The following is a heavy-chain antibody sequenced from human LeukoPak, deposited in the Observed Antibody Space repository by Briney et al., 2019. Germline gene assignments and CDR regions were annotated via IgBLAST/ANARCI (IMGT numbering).Heavy chain of an antibody. CDR3: ARVGRGMAPTDKYNWFDP. CDR2: IYYSGST. Sequence: SETLSLSCTVSGGSISSYYWSWIRQPPGKGLEWIGYIYYSGSTNYNPSLKSRVTISVDTSKNQFSLKLSSVTAADTAVYYCARVGRGMAPTDKYNWFDPWGQGTLVTVSS. V-gene: IGHV4-59*01. CDR1: GGSISSYY. J-gene: IGHJ5*02. D-gene: IGHD6-13*01.